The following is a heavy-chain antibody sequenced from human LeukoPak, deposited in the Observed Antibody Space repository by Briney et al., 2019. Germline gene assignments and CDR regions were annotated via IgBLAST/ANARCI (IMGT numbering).Heavy chain of an antibody. D-gene: IGHD2-2*01. CDR1: GFTFSSYG. Sequence: PRGSLRLSCAASGFTFSSYGMHWVRQAPGKGLEWVAVISYDGNNKYYADSVKGRFTISRDNSKNTLYLQMNSLRAEDTAVYYCAKVLSRYANDAFDIWGQGTMVTVSS. V-gene: IGHV3-30*18. J-gene: IGHJ3*02. CDR2: ISYDGNNK. CDR3: AKVLSRYANDAFDI.